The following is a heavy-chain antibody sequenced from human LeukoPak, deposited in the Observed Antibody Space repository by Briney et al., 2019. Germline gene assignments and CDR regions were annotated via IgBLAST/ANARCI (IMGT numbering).Heavy chain of an antibody. CDR3: TRVRVVVPSAFDYCDF. J-gene: IGHJ4*02. CDR2: IKQDGSKT. V-gene: IGHV3-7*01. D-gene: IGHD2-2*01. CDR1: GFPFSTYW. Sequence: GSLLLSCAASGFPFSTYWMTWVRQAPGKGLEWVANIKQDGSKTYYADSVKGRFTIARDNAENSLYLQMNSLRAEDTAVYYCTRVRVVVPSAFDYCDFWGQGTLVTVSS.